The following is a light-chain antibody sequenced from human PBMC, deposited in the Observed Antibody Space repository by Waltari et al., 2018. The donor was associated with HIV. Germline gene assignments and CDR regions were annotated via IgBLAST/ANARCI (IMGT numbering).Light chain of an antibody. V-gene: IGKV3-20*01. J-gene: IGKJ1*01. CDR2: AAS. Sequence: EIVLMQSPGTLSLSPGERATLSCRTSQSVSSTYLAWYQVTPGQAPRLLIYAASSRATGIPDRFSGSGSGTDFTLTISRLEPEDSALYYCQKYGGSWTFGQGTKVEIK. CDR3: QKYGGSWT. CDR1: QSVSSTY.